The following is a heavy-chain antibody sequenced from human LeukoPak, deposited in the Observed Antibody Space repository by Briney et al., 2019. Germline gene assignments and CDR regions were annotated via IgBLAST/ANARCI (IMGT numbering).Heavy chain of an antibody. CDR1: GGTFSSYA. CDR3: ARDAGDSYYYDSSGYLSWFDP. Sequence: ASVKVSCKASGGTFSSYAISWVRQAPGQGLEWMGRIIPILGIANYAQKFQGRVTITADKSTSTAYMELSSLRSEDTAVYYCARDAGDSYYYDSSGYLSWFDPWGQGTLSLSPQ. V-gene: IGHV1-69*04. D-gene: IGHD3-22*01. J-gene: IGHJ5*02. CDR2: IIPILGIA.